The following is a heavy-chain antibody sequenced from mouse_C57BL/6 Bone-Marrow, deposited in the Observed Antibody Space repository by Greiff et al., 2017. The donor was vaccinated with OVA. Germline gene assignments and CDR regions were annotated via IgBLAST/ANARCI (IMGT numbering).Heavy chain of an antibody. Sequence: VQLKESGGGLVKPGGSLKLSCAASGFTFSDYGMHWVRQAPEKGLEWVAYISSGSSTIYYADTVKGRFTISRDNAKNTLFLQMTSLRSEDTAMYYCARGFITTVVDYFDYWGQGTTLTVSS. J-gene: IGHJ2*01. CDR1: GFTFSDYG. D-gene: IGHD1-1*01. V-gene: IGHV5-17*01. CDR2: ISSGSSTI. CDR3: ARGFITTVVDYFDY.